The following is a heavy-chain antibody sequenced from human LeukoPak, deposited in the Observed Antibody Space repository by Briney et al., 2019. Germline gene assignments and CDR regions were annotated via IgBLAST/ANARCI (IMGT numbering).Heavy chain of an antibody. CDR2: ISSSSSYI. V-gene: IGHV3-21*01. J-gene: IGHJ3*02. CDR1: GFTFSSYS. Sequence: GGSLRLSCAASGFTFSSYSMNWVRQAPGKGLEWVSSISSSSSYIYYADSVKGRFTISRDNAKNSLYLQMNSLRAEDTAVYYCARESELLWFGELLTQAAPDAFDIWGQGTMVTVSS. CDR3: ARESELLWFGELLTQAAPDAFDI. D-gene: IGHD3-10*01.